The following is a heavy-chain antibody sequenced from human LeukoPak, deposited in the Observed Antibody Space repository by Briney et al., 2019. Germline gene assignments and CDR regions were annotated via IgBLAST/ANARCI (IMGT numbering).Heavy chain of an antibody. D-gene: IGHD4-17*01. V-gene: IGHV3-53*01. J-gene: IGHJ3*02. Sequence: GGSLRLSCAASGFTVSSNYMSWVRQAPGKGLEWVSVIYSGGSTYYADSVKGRFTISRDNSKNTLYLQMNSLGAEDTAVYYCASTVIPLFRAFDIWGQGTMVTVSS. CDR2: IYSGGST. CDR3: ASTVIPLFRAFDI. CDR1: GFTVSSNY.